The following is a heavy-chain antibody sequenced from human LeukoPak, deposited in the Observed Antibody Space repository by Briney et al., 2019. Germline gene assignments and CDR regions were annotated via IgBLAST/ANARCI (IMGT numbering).Heavy chain of an antibody. Sequence: GGSLRLSCAASGFTFSSYWMSWVRQAPGKGLEWVANIKQDGSEKYYVDSVKGRFTISRDNAKNSLYLQMNSLRAEDTAVYYCAGGGHIAADNWFDPWGQGTLVTVSS. CDR3: AGGGHIAADNWFDP. CDR2: IKQDGSEK. D-gene: IGHD6-6*01. J-gene: IGHJ5*02. V-gene: IGHV3-7*03. CDR1: GFTFSSYW.